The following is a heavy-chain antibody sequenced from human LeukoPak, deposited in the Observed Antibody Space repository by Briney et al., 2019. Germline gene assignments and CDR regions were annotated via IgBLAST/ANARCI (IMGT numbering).Heavy chain of an antibody. V-gene: IGHV3-7*01. CDR3: ARYQGGGWDV. D-gene: IGHD6-25*01. CDR1: GFTFSTYW. CDR2: IKQDGSEK. J-gene: IGHJ6*02. Sequence: PGGSLRLSCAASGFTFSTYWMSWVRQAPVKGLEWVANIKQDGSEKYYVDSVKGRFTISRDNAKNSLYVQMNSLRAEDTAVYYCARYQGGGWDVWGQGTTVTVSS.